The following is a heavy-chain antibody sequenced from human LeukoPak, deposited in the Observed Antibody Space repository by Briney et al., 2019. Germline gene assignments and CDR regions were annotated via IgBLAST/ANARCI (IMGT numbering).Heavy chain of an antibody. D-gene: IGHD2-15*01. CDR2: IYYSGTT. J-gene: IGHJ4*02. Sequence: PSETLSLTCTVSGGSISSYYWSWIRQPPGKGLEWIGYIYYSGTTSYNPSLESRVTISLDMSNNQFSLKLSSVTAADTAVYYCARDSRGGGPDFDYWGQGVLVTVSS. CDR1: GGSISSYY. CDR3: ARDSRGGGPDFDY. V-gene: IGHV4-59*01.